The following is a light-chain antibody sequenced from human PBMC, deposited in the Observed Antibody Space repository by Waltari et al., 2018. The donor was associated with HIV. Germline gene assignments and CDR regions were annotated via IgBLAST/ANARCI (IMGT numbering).Light chain of an antibody. CDR3: ATWDKSLNIVL. V-gene: IGLV1-51*01. CDR1: NSNIGSRY. Sequence: QSVLTQSHSVSAAPGQKVTISCSGSNSNIGSRYVSWYQHLPGTAPKLLIYDDNERPSGIPDRFSGSKSGTSATLGITGLQTGDEAEYYCATWDKSLNIVLFGGGTKVTVL. J-gene: IGLJ2*01. CDR2: DDN.